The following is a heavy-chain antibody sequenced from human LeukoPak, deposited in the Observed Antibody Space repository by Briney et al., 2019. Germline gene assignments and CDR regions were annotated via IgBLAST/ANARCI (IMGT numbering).Heavy chain of an antibody. J-gene: IGHJ4*02. CDR2: ISWNSDTI. D-gene: IGHD4-23*01. Sequence: GRSLRLSCAASGFTFDDYAMHWVRHAPGKGLEWVSGISWNSDTIGYADSVKGRFTISRDNAKNSLYLQMNSLRAEDTAVYYCAREVPTVVKRYYFDYWGQGTLVTVSS. CDR3: AREVPTVVKRYYFDY. V-gene: IGHV3-9*01. CDR1: GFTFDDYA.